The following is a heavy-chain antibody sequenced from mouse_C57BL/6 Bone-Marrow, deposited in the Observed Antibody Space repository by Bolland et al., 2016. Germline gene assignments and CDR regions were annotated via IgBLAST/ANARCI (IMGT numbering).Heavy chain of an antibody. CDR2: HAT. CDR3: TGGNYSYAMDY. J-gene: IGHJ4*01. D-gene: IGHD2-1*01. V-gene: IGHV6-6*01. Sequence: HATYYAESVKGRFTISRDDSKSSVYLQMNSLRAEDTGIYYCTGGNYSYAMDYWGQGTS.